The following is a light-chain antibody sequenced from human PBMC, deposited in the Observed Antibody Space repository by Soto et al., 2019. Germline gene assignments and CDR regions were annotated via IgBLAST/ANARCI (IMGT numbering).Light chain of an antibody. CDR3: KSYAGSNTYV. CDR1: KSDIGVYDF. CDR2: EVV. Sequence: SVVTPPPPPSGSPRQAGTLSLTGTKSDIGVYDFVSWYQHHPGKAPRMIIYEVVQRPSGVPDRFSGSKSGNTASLTVSGLQAADEADYFCKSYAGSNTYVFGSGTKVTVL. V-gene: IGLV2-8*01. J-gene: IGLJ1*01.